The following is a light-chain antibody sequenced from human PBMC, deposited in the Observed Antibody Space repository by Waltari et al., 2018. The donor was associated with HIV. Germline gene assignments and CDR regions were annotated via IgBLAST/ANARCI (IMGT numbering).Light chain of an antibody. Sequence: QSALTQPPSVSGSPGQSVTISCTGTSSDVGSYNLVSWYQQSPGTAPKLMVYEVTYRPSGVPERFSGSKSGNTASLTISGLQAEDVADYYCSSFTSSSTVVFGGGTKLTVL. CDR2: EVT. J-gene: IGLJ3*02. CDR3: SSFTSSSTVV. V-gene: IGLV2-18*02. CDR1: SSDVGSYNL.